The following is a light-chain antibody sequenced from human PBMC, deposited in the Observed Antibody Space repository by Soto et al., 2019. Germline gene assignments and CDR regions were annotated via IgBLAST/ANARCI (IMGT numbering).Light chain of an antibody. CDR1: QTLRRTY. Sequence: NVLTQSPGTLSLSPGERATLSCRASQTLRRTYIAWYQQKPGQAPRVLIYGASKRATGIPDRFSGSGSGTDFSLTISRLEPEDFAVYYCHQYDNAPQTYGQGTKVDIK. V-gene: IGKV3-20*01. CDR3: HQYDNAPQT. J-gene: IGKJ2*01. CDR2: GAS.